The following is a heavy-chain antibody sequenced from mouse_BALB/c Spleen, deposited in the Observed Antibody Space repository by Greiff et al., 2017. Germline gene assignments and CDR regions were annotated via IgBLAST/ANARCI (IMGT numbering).Heavy chain of an antibody. V-gene: IGHV5-6-5*01. CDR3: AREILRSYAMDY. CDR2: ISSGGST. D-gene: IGHD1-1*01. Sequence: EVQLVESGGGLVKPGGSLKLSCAASGFTFSSYAMSWVRQTPEKRLEWVASISSGGSTYYPDSVKGRFTISRDNARNILYLQMSSLRSEDTAMYYCAREILRSYAMDYWGQGTSVTVSS. CDR1: GFTFSSYA. J-gene: IGHJ4*01.